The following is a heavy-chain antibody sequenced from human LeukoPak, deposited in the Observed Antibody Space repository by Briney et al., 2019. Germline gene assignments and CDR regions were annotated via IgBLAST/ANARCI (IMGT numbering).Heavy chain of an antibody. Sequence: GGSLRLSCAASGFTFSSYAMSWVRQAPGKGLEWVSAISGSGGSTYYADSVKGRFTISRGNSKNTLYLQMNSLRAEDTAVYFCARSQGGYSYGKIDYWGQGTLVTVSS. J-gene: IGHJ4*02. CDR2: ISGSGGST. CDR3: ARSQGGYSYGKIDY. V-gene: IGHV3-23*01. CDR1: GFTFSSYA. D-gene: IGHD5-18*01.